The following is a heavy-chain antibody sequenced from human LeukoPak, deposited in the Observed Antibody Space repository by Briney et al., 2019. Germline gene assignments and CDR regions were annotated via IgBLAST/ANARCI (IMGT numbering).Heavy chain of an antibody. CDR2: ISSSSSYI. CDR3: ATENYYYDSSGYYPHAFDI. Sequence: PGGSLRLSCAASGFTFSSYAMSWVRQAPGKGLEWVSSISSSSSYIYYADSVKGRFTISKDNAKNSLYLQMNSLRAEDTAVYYCATENYYYDSSGYYPHAFDIWGQGTMVTVSS. V-gene: IGHV3-21*01. D-gene: IGHD3-22*01. CDR1: GFTFSSYA. J-gene: IGHJ3*02.